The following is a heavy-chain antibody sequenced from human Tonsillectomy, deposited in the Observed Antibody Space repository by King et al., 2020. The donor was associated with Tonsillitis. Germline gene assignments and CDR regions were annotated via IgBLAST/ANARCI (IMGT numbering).Heavy chain of an antibody. CDR3: AKDWGSKGVFITHDAFDI. V-gene: IGHV3-23*04. J-gene: IGHJ3*02. D-gene: IGHD3-22*01. Sequence: VQLVESGGGLVQPGGSLRLSCAASGFTFSSYAMSWVRQAPGKGLEWVSAISGSGGSTYYADSVKGRFTISRDNSKNTLYLQMNSLRAEDTAVYYCAKDWGSKGVFITHDAFDIWGQGTMVTVSS. CDR2: ISGSGGST. CDR1: GFTFSSYA.